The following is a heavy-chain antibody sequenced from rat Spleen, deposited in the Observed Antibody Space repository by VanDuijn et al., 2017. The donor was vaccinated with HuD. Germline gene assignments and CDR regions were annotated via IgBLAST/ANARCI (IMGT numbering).Heavy chain of an antibody. D-gene: IGHD1-2*01. V-gene: IGHV5-29*01. Sequence: EVQLVESGGGLVQPGRSLKLSCAASGLTFSKYDMAWVRQAPTKGLEWVATISYDGSSTYYPDSVKGRFTISRDNAKSTLYLQMNSLRSEDTATYYCTRDVDYGSFTYYFDYWGQGVMVTVSS. CDR1: GLTFSKYD. CDR2: ISYDGSST. J-gene: IGHJ2*01. CDR3: TRDVDYGSFTYYFDY.